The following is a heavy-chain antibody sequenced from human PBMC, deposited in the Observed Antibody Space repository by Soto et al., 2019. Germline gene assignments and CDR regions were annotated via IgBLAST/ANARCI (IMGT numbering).Heavy chain of an antibody. D-gene: IGHD2-2*01. J-gene: IGHJ3*02. CDR1: GYTLNELS. CDR3: ATDYGGYCSSTSCRDAFDI. V-gene: IGHV1-24*01. Sequence: ASVKVSCKVSGYTLNELSMHWVRQAPGKGLEWMGGFDPEDGETIYAQKFQGRVTMTEDTSTDTAYMELSSLRSEDTAVYYCATDYGGYCSSTSCRDAFDIWGQGTMVTVSS. CDR2: FDPEDGET.